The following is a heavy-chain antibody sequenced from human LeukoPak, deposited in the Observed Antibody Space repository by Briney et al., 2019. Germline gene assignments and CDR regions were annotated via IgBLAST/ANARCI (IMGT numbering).Heavy chain of an antibody. CDR2: ISSSSSYI. D-gene: IGHD6-13*01. V-gene: IGHV3-21*01. Sequence: GGSLRLSCAASGFTFSSYSMNWVRQAPGKGLEWVSSISSSSSYIYYADSVKGRFTISRDNAKNSLYLQMNSLRAEDTAVYYCARHPGVGIAAAGTENWFDPWGQGTLVTVSS. CDR3: ARHPGVGIAAAGTENWFDP. J-gene: IGHJ5*02. CDR1: GFTFSSYS.